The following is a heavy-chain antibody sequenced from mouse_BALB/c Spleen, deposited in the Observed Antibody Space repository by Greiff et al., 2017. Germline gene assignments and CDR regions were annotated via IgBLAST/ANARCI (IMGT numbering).Heavy chain of an antibody. CDR3: ARYYGSTYAMDY. CDR2: IRNKANGYTT. CDR1: GFTFTDYY. Sequence: EVKLMESGGGLVQPGGSLRLSCATSGFTFTDYYMSWVRQPPGKALEWLGFIRNKANGYTTEYSASVKGRFTISRDNSQSILYLQMNTLRAEDSATYYCARYYGSTYAMDYWGQGTSVTVSS. V-gene: IGHV7-3*02. J-gene: IGHJ4*01. D-gene: IGHD1-1*01.